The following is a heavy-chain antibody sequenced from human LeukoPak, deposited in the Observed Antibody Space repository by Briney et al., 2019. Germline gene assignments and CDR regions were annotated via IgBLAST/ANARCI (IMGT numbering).Heavy chain of an antibody. CDR3: ATEELSGSYSHLDY. J-gene: IGHJ4*02. D-gene: IGHD1-26*01. V-gene: IGHV1-24*01. Sequence: ASVKVSCKASGGTFSSYAISWVRQAPGQGLEWMGGFDPEDGETIYAQKFQGRVTMTEDTSTDTAYMELSSLRSEDTAVYYCATEELSGSYSHLDYWGQGTLVTVSS. CDR2: FDPEDGET. CDR1: GGTFSSYA.